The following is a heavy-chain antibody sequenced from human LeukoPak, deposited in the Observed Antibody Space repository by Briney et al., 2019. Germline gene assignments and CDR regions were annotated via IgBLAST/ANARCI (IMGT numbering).Heavy chain of an antibody. CDR1: GGSLSSYY. CDR3: ARGPNYYDSSGPHFDY. CDR2: IYTSGST. V-gene: IGHV4-4*07. D-gene: IGHD3-22*01. Sequence: SETLSLTCTVSGGSLSSYYWSWIRQPAGKGLEWIGRIYTSGSTNYNPSLKSRVTMSVDTSKNQFSLKLSSVTAADPAVYYCARGPNYYDSSGPHFDYWGQGTLVTVYS. J-gene: IGHJ4*02.